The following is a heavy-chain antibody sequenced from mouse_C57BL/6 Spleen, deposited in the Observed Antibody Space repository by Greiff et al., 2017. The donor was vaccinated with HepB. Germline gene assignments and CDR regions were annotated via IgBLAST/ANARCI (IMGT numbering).Heavy chain of an antibody. CDR1: GYAFSSSW. D-gene: IGHD4-1*01. CDR2: IYPGDGDT. CDR3: ARLELGQESAMDY. J-gene: IGHJ4*01. V-gene: IGHV1-82*01. Sequence: VQLQQSGPELVKPGASVKISCKASGYAFSSSWMNWVKQRPGKGLEWIGRIYPGDGDTNYNGKFKGKATLTADKSSSTAYMQLSSLTSEDSAVYFCARLELGQESAMDYWGQGTSVTVSS.